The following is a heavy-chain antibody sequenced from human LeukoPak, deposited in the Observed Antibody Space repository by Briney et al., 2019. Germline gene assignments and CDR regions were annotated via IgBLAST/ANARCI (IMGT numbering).Heavy chain of an antibody. Sequence: GASLKVSSKAFGYTFTSNYMHCVRQAPGEGPEWMGVISPSGGSTTYAQKFQGRVTLTRDMSTSTVYMELRSLRSEDTAVYYCARDQLVVTALDYWGPGTPVTVSS. CDR1: GYTFTSNY. V-gene: IGHV1-46*01. CDR2: ISPSGGST. D-gene: IGHD2-21*02. CDR3: ARDQLVVTALDY. J-gene: IGHJ4*02.